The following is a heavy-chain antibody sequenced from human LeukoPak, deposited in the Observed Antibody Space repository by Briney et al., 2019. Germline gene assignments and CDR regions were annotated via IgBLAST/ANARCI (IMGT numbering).Heavy chain of an antibody. CDR2: ISSSGSTI. V-gene: IGHV3-11*01. CDR1: GLTFSDYY. D-gene: IGHD2-21*02. Sequence: GGSLRLSCAASGLTFSDYYMSWIRQAPGKGLEWVSYISSSGSTIYYADSVKGRFTISRDNAKNSLYLQMNSLRAEDTAVYYCARETHIVVVTEGHWFDPWGQGTLVTVSS. J-gene: IGHJ5*02. CDR3: ARETHIVVVTEGHWFDP.